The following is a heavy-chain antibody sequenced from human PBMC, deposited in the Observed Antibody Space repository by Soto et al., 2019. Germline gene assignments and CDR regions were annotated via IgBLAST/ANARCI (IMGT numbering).Heavy chain of an antibody. V-gene: IGHV1-8*01. D-gene: IGHD2-15*01. J-gene: IGHJ3*02. CDR2: MNPNSGNT. CDR1: GYTFTSYD. CDR3: AGEAGYCSGGSCGAFDI. Sequence: QVQLVQSGAEVKKPGASVKVSCKASGYTFTSYDINWVRQATGQGLEWMGWMNPNSGNTGYAQKFQGRVTMTRNTSISTAYMELSSLRSEDTAVYYCAGEAGYCSGGSCGAFDIWGQGTMVTVSS.